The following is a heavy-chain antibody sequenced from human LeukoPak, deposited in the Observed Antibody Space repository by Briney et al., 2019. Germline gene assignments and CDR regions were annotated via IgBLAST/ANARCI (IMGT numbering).Heavy chain of an antibody. D-gene: IGHD3-10*02. V-gene: IGHV1-8*01. CDR1: GYTFTSYD. Sequence: ASVKVSCKASGYTFTSYDINWVRQATGQGLEWMGWMNPNSGNTGYAQKFQGRVTMTRNTSISTAYMELSSLRSEDTAAYYCARGVRGNFPSNWFDPWGQGTQVTVSS. J-gene: IGHJ5*02. CDR3: ARGVRGNFPSNWFDP. CDR2: MNPNSGNT.